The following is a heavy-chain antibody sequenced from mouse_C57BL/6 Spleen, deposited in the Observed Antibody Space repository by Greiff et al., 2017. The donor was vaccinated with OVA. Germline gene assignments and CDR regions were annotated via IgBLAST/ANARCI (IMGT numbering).Heavy chain of an antibody. CDR3: AREGTYYGSSFRGNYFDY. CDR2: ISDGGSYT. Sequence: EVQRVESGGGLVKPGGSLKLSCAASGFTFSSYAMSWVRQTPEKRLEWVATISDGGSYTYYPDNVKGRFTISRDNAKNNLYLQMSHLKSEDTAMYYCAREGTYYGSSFRGNYFDYWGQGTTLTVSS. J-gene: IGHJ2*01. D-gene: IGHD1-1*01. V-gene: IGHV5-4*01. CDR1: GFTFSSYA.